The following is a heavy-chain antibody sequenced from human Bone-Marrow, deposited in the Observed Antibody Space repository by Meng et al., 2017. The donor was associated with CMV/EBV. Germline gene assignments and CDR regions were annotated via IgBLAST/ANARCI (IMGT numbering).Heavy chain of an antibody. J-gene: IGHJ4*02. CDR2: IYHSGST. Sequence: GSLRLSCTVSGYSISSGYYWGWIRQPPGKGLEWIGSIYHSGSTYYNPSLKSRVTISVATSKNQFSLKLSSVTAADTAVYYCASCSSSWLGTFDYWGQGTLVTVSS. D-gene: IGHD6-13*01. CDR1: GYSISSGYY. V-gene: IGHV4-38-2*02. CDR3: ASCSSSWLGTFDY.